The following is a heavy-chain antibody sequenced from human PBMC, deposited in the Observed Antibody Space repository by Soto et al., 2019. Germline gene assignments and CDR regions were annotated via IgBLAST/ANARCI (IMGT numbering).Heavy chain of an antibody. CDR2: ISWNSGII. CDR3: AQGYSYGVLEPLGY. D-gene: IGHD5-18*01. CDR1: GFTFDDYA. Sequence: EVQLVESGGGLVQPGRSLRLSCAASGFTFDDYAMHWVRQAPGKGLEWVSGISWNSGIIDYADSVKGRFTISRDNAKDALYLQMNSLRAEDTALYYCAQGYSYGVLEPLGYWGQGTLVTVSS. V-gene: IGHV3-9*01. J-gene: IGHJ4*02.